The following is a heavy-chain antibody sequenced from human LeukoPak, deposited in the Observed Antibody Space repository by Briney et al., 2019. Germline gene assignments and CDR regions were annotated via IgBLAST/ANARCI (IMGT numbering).Heavy chain of an antibody. CDR3: AKAPVTTCSGAYCYPFDY. CDR1: GFIFSRYA. CDR2: ISVSGNT. J-gene: IGHJ4*02. Sequence: GGSLRLSCAPSGFIFSRYAMNWVRQGPGKGLEWVSAISVSGNTYHADSVKGRFTISRDSSKNTLYLQMNSLRAGDAAVYYCAKAPVTTCSGAYCYPFDYWSQGTPVTVSS. D-gene: IGHD2-15*01. V-gene: IGHV3-23*01.